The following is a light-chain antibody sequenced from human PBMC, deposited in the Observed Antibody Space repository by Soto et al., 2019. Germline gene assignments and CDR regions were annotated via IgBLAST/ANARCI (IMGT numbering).Light chain of an antibody. CDR3: QSCASRLSGTGV. CDR2: GNS. CDR1: SSNIGAGYD. Sequence: QSVLTQPPSVSGAPGQRGTISCTGSSSNIGAGYDVHWYQQLPGTAPKLLIYGNSNRPSGVPDRFSGSKSGTSASLAITGLQAEDEADEYCQSCASRLSGTGVFGTGITVIVL. V-gene: IGLV1-40*01. J-gene: IGLJ1*01.